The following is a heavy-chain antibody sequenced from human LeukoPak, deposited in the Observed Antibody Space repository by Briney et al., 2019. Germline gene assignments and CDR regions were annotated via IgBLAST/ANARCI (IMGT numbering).Heavy chain of an antibody. CDR2: IWYDGSNK. J-gene: IGHJ4*02. V-gene: IGHV3-33*01. CDR1: GFTFSSYG. CDR3: ARDIYDSSGYYYLSVLGY. Sequence: GRSLRLSCAASGFTFSSYGMHWVCQAPGKGLEWVAVIWYDGSNKYYADSVKGRFTISRDNSKNTLYLQMNSLRAEDTAVYYCARDIYDSSGYYYLSVLGYWGQGTLVTVSS. D-gene: IGHD3-22*01.